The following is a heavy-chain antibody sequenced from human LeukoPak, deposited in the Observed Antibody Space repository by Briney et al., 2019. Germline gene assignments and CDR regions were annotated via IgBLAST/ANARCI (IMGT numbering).Heavy chain of an antibody. D-gene: IGHD6-19*01. CDR1: GFTFSSYD. J-gene: IGHJ4*02. CDR3: AKQIGRQC. V-gene: IGHV3-23*01. Sequence: GGSLRLSCAASGFTFSSYDLSWVRQAPGKGLEWVSGISGSGSSTYYADSVKGRFTISRDNSKNMLYLQMNSLRVEDTAVYYCAKQIGRQCWGQGTLVTVSS. CDR2: ISGSGSST.